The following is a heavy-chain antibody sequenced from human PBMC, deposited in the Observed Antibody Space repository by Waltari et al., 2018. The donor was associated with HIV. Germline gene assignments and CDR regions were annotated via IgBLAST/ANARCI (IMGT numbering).Heavy chain of an antibody. Sequence: QGQLVVYGGGVGQPGRSLSRSSAASGVTFSRYSIHTVRQAPGKGLGWVAFISYDGSNKYYADSVKGRFTISRDNSKNTLYLQMNSLRAEDTAVYYCARDPQYCSSTSCSYYFDYWGQGTLVTVSS. CDR3: ARDPQYCSSTSCSYYFDY. D-gene: IGHD2-2*01. J-gene: IGHJ4*02. V-gene: IGHV3-30-3*01. CDR2: ISYDGSNK. CDR1: GVTFSRYS.